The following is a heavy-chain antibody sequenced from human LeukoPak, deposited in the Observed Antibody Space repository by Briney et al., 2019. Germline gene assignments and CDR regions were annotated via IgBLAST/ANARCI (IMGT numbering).Heavy chain of an antibody. V-gene: IGHV3-33*01. CDR1: GFTFSNYG. D-gene: IGHD3-9*01. J-gene: IGHJ4*02. CDR3: ARGPHPIILTGPADF. Sequence: PGRSLRLSCAASGFTFSNYGMHWVRQAPGKGLEWVAVIWYDGTNKYYADSVKGRFTISRYNSKNTLYLQMNSLRAEDTAVYYCARGPHPIILTGPADFWGQGTLVTVSS. CDR2: IWYDGTNK.